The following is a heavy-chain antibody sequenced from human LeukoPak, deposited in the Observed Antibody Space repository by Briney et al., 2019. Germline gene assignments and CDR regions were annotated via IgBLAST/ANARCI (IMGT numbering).Heavy chain of an antibody. CDR2: IYHSGST. V-gene: IGHV4-38-2*01. D-gene: IGHD6-13*01. J-gene: IGHJ5*02. Sequence: SETLSLTCAVSGYSISSGYYWGWIRQPPGKGLEWIGSIYHSGSTYYNPSLKSRVTISVYTSKNQFSLKLSSVTAADTAVYYCARATAGRLAWFDPWGQGTLVTVSS. CDR3: ARATAGRLAWFDP. CDR1: GYSISSGYY.